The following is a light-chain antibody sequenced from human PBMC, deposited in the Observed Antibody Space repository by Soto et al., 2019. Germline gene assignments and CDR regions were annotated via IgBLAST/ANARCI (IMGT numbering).Light chain of an antibody. CDR3: QQYNDYPLT. CDR2: KAS. CDR1: QSISSW. V-gene: IGKV1-5*03. Sequence: DIQMTQSPSTLSASVGDRVTITCRASQSISSWLAWYQQKPGKAPKLLIYKASNLETGVPSRFSGSGSGTEFTLTISSLQPDDFATYYCQQYNDYPLTFGPGTTVDIK. J-gene: IGKJ3*01.